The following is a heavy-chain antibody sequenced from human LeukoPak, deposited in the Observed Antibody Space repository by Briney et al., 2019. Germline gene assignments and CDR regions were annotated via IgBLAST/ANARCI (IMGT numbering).Heavy chain of an antibody. J-gene: IGHJ4*02. CDR3: ARDTYYYGSGNLSFDY. CDR1: GGSISRYY. CDR2: IHTSGST. Sequence: SETLSLTCTVSGGSISRYYWSWIRQPAGKGLEWIGRIHTSGSTNYNASLKSRVTMSVDMSKNQFSLKLSSVTAADTAVYYCARDTYYYGSGNLSFDYWGQGTLVTVSS. D-gene: IGHD3-10*01. V-gene: IGHV4-4*07.